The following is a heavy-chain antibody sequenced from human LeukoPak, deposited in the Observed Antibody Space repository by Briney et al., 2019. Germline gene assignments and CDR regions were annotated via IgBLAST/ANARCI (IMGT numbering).Heavy chain of an antibody. J-gene: IGHJ6*02. V-gene: IGHV1-2*02. CDR2: INPNSGGT. CDR3: ARDCYGDYYDYYGMDV. D-gene: IGHD4-17*01. CDR1: GYTFTGYY. Sequence: ASVKVSCKASGYTFTGYYMHWARQAPGQGLEWMGWINPNSGGTNYAQKFQGRVTMTRDTSISAAYMELSRLRSDDTAVYYCARDCYGDYYDYYGMDVWGQGTTVTVSS.